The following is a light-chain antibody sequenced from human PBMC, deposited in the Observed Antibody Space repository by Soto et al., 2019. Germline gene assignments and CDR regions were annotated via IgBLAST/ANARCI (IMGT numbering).Light chain of an antibody. V-gene: IGKV3-20*01. CDR1: QSVSSSY. CDR3: QQYGSSGT. Sequence: EIVLTQSPVTLSLSPGERATLSCRASQSVSSSYLAWYQQTPGQAPRLVVYGASSRATGIPDRFSGSGSGTDFTLTISRLEPEDFAVYYCQQYGSSGTFGQGTKVDIK. CDR2: GAS. J-gene: IGKJ1*01.